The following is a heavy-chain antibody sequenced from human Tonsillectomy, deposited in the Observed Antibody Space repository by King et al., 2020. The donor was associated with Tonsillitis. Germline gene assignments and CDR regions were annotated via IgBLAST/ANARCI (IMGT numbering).Heavy chain of an antibody. V-gene: IGHV3-48*01. CDR3: ARAEHYDFWSGYSAFDY. CDR2: ITGDSSTI. Sequence: VQLVESGGALVQPGGSLRLSCAASAFAFSSYSMSWVRQAPGKGLEWVSYITGDSSTIYYADSVKGRFTISRDNAKNSLYLQMNSLRAEDTAVYYCARAEHYDFWSGYSAFDYWGQGTLVTVSS. D-gene: IGHD3-3*01. J-gene: IGHJ4*02. CDR1: AFAFSSYS.